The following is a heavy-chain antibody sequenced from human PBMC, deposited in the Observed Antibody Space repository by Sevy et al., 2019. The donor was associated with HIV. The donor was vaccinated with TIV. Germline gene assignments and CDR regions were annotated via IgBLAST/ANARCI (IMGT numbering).Heavy chain of an antibody. V-gene: IGHV3-15*01. Sequence: GGSLRLSCAVSGFTFSNAWMNWVRQAPGTGLQWVGLIKSKIDGETTDYAAPVKGRFTISGDDSKNTVYLQMNSLKTEDTALYYCATAPGYYDSSPFDYWGPGTLVTVSS. CDR1: GFTFSNAW. CDR2: IKSKIDGETT. D-gene: IGHD3-9*01. J-gene: IGHJ4*02. CDR3: ATAPGYYDSSPFDY.